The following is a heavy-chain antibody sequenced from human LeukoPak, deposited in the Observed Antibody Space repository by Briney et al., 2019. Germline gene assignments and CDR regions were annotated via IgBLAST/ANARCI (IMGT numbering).Heavy chain of an antibody. D-gene: IGHD2-2*01. CDR2: ISWNSGSI. V-gene: IGHV3-9*01. CDR3: AKAFSPGIVVVPAAT. CDR1: GFTFDDYA. J-gene: IGHJ4*02. Sequence: PGGSLRLSCAASGFTFDDYAMHWVRQAPGKGLEWVSGISWNSGSIGYADSVKGRFTISRDNAKNSLYLQMNSLRAEDTALYYCAKAFSPGIVVVPAATWGQGTLVTVPS.